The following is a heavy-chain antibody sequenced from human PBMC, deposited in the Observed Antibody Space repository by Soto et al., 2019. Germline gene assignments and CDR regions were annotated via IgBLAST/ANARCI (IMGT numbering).Heavy chain of an antibody. CDR1: GYTFSSYG. V-gene: IGHV1-18*01. Sequence: GASVKVSCKASGYTFSSYGINWVRQAPGQGLEWLGWISPYDGNTKYAQRFQGRVTMTRDTSTSTAYMEVRSLRSDDTAVYYCARDDIATRPQYYYGMDVWGQGTTVTVSS. CDR2: ISPYDGNT. CDR3: ARDDIATRPQYYYGMDV. J-gene: IGHJ6*02. D-gene: IGHD6-6*01.